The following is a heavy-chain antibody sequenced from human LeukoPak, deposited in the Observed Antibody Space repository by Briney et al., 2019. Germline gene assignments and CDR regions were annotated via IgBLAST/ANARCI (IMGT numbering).Heavy chain of an antibody. J-gene: IGHJ4*02. CDR2: IYYSGST. D-gene: IGHD3-22*01. CDR3: ARGGTLGYYDSSGYYYEWDYFDY. Sequence: SETLSLTCAVYGGSFSGYYWSWIRQPPGKGLEWIGYIYYSGSTNYNPSLKSRVTISVDTPKNQFSLKLSSVTAADTAVYYCARGGTLGYYDSSGYYYEWDYFDYWGQGTLVTVSS. V-gene: IGHV4-59*01. CDR1: GGSFSGYY.